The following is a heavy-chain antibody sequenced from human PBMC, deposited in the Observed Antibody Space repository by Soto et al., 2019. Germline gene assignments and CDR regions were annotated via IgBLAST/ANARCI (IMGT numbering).Heavy chain of an antibody. Sequence: SETLSLTCTVSGGSISSYYWSWIRQPPGKGLEWIGYIYYSGSTNYNPSLKSRVTISVDTSRNQFSLKLSSVTAADTAVYYCARANPELRYFDWLLYPHFDYWGQGTLVTVSS. V-gene: IGHV4-59*01. CDR3: ARANPELRYFDWLLYPHFDY. D-gene: IGHD3-9*01. CDR2: IYYSGST. J-gene: IGHJ4*02. CDR1: GGSISSYY.